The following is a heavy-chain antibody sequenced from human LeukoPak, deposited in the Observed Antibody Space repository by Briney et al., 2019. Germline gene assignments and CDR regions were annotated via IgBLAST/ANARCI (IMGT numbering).Heavy chain of an antibody. D-gene: IGHD3-16*02. Sequence: GGSLRLSCAASGFTFSSYCMHWVRHAPGKGLVWVSRINSDGSSTSYADSVKGRFTISRDDAKNTLYLQMNSLRAEDTAVYYCARDSYDYVWGSYRRQGFDYWGQGTLVTVSS. CDR3: ARDSYDYVWGSYRRQGFDY. J-gene: IGHJ4*02. V-gene: IGHV3-74*01. CDR1: GFTFSSYC. CDR2: INSDGSST.